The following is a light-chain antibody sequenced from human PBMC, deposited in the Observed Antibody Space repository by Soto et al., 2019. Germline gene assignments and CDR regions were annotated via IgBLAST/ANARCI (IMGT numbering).Light chain of an antibody. CDR2: KAS. CDR3: QQYNSVRA. CDR1: QSISTW. V-gene: IGKV1-5*03. J-gene: IGKJ1*01. Sequence: DIQMTQSPSSLSASVGDRVIITCRASQSISTWLAWHQQKPGKAPKLLISKASSLESGVPSRFSGSGYGTEFTLTISSLQPDDFATYYCQQYNSVRAFGQGTKVDIK.